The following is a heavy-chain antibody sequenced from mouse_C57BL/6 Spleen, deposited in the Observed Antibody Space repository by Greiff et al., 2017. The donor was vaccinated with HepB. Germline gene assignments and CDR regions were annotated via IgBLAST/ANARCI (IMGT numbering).Heavy chain of an antibody. CDR3: ARTEITTVDWYFDV. V-gene: IGHV1-82*01. CDR1: GYAFSSSW. Sequence: QVQLQQSGPELVKPGASVKISCKASGYAFSSSWMNWVKQRPGKGLEWIGRIYPGDGDTNYKGKFKGKATLTADKSSSTAYMQLSSLTSEDSAVYFCARTEITTVDWYFDVWGTGTTVTVSS. J-gene: IGHJ1*03. CDR2: IYPGDGDT. D-gene: IGHD1-1*01.